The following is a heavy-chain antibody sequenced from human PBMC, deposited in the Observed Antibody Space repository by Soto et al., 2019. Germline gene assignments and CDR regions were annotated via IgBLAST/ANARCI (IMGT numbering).Heavy chain of an antibody. V-gene: IGHV4-61*01. CDR1: GGSVSSGSYY. CDR3: ARGRNVRRYSSSLGNYYYGMDV. J-gene: IGHJ6*02. CDR2: INFRGST. Sequence: PSETLSLTCTVSGGSVSSGSYYWSWIRQPPGKGLEWIGYINFRGSTNYNPSLKTRVTISVDTSKNQFSLKLSSVTAADTAVYYCARGRNVRRYSSSLGNYYYGMDVWGQGTTVTVSS. D-gene: IGHD6-13*01.